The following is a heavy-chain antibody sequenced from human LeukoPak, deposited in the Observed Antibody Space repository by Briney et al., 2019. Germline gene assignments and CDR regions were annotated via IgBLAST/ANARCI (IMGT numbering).Heavy chain of an antibody. V-gene: IGHV3-7*01. J-gene: IGHJ6*04. CDR1: GFTFSSYW. Sequence: GGSLRLSCAASGFTFSSYWMSWVRQAPGKGLEWVANIKQDGSEKYYVDSAKGRFTISRDNAKNSLYLQMNSLRAEDTAVYYCAELGITMIGGVWGKGTTVTISS. D-gene: IGHD3-10*02. CDR3: AELGITMIGGV. CDR2: IKQDGSEK.